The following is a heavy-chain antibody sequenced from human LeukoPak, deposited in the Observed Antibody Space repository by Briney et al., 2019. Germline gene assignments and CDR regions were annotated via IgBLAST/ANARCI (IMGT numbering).Heavy chain of an antibody. CDR1: GFNFRSYS. D-gene: IGHD2-2*01. V-gene: IGHV3-21*01. CDR3: ARGVVIVPAAHTDYYHYGMDV. CDR2: ISMSTSYI. J-gene: IGHJ6*02. Sequence: PGGSLRLSCAASGFNFRSYSMNWVRQTPGKGLEWVSSISMSTSYIYYADSVKGRFIISRDNAQNSLYLQMNSLRAEDTVIYYCARGVVIVPAAHTDYYHYGMDVWGQGTTVTVSS.